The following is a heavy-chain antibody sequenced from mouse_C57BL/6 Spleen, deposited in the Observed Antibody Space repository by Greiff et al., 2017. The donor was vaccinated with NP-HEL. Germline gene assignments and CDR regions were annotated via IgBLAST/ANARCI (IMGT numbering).Heavy chain of an antibody. CDR2: INPNNGGT. D-gene: IGHD2-4*01. V-gene: IGHV1-22*01. Sequence: VQLKESGPELVKPGASVKMSCKASGYTFTDYNMHWVKQSHGKSLEWIGYINPNNGGTSYNQKFKGKATLTVNKSSSTAYMDLRSLTSEDSAVYYCARDSYDYLYYAMDYWGQGTSVTVSS. CDR3: ARDSYDYLYYAMDY. CDR1: GYTFTDYN. J-gene: IGHJ4*01.